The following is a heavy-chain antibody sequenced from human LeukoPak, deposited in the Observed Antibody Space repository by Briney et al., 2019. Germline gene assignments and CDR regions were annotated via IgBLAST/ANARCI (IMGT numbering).Heavy chain of an antibody. V-gene: IGHV1-2*02. J-gene: IGHJ4*02. CDR1: GYTFTGYY. CDR3: ARGAEAETSPLDF. CDR2: INPKSGAA. Sequence: GASVKVSCKASGYTFTGYYMHWVRQAPGQGLEWLGWINPKSGAADYAQEFRGRVTMTRDTSINTDYLEMKTVTSDDTAVYYCARGAEAETSPLDFWGQGTLVIVS. D-gene: IGHD6-13*01.